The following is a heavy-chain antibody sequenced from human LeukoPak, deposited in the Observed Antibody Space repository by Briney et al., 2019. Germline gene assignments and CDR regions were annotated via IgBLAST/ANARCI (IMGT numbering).Heavy chain of an antibody. J-gene: IGHJ3*02. CDR3: AREFEYYESFMENAFDI. D-gene: IGHD3-3*01. Sequence: GGSLRLSCAASGFTFDDYAMHWVRQAPGKGLEWVSGISWNSGSIGYADSVKGRFTISRDNAKNSLYLQMNSLRAEDTAVYYCAREFEYYESFMENAFDIWGQGTMVTVSS. CDR2: ISWNSGSI. V-gene: IGHV3-9*01. CDR1: GFTFDDYA.